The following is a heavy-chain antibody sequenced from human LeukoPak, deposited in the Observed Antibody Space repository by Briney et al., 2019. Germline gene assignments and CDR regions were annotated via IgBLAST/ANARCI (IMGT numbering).Heavy chain of an antibody. CDR2: IIPIFGTA. CDR1: GGTFSSYA. J-gene: IGHJ4*02. V-gene: IGHV1-69*06. Sequence: SVKVSCKASGGTFSSYAISWVRQAPGQGLEWMGGIIPIFGTANYAQKFQGRVTITADKSTSTAYMELSSLRSEDTAVYYCATYSAAGRTYYFDYWGQGALVTVSS. CDR3: ATYSAAGRTYYFDY. D-gene: IGHD6-13*01.